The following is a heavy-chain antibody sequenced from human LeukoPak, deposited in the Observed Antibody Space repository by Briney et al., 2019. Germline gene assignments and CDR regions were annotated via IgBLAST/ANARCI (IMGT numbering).Heavy chain of an antibody. J-gene: IGHJ5*02. Sequence: SETLSLTCTVSGGSVSSSIYYWGWIRQPPGKGLEWIGSISYSGTNYNNPSLKSRVSISIDTSKNQFSVKLTSVTAADTAMYYCASLRTLRSWGQGTLVTVSS. CDR2: ISYSGTN. V-gene: IGHV4-39*01. CDR1: GGSVSSSIYY. CDR3: ASLRTLRS. D-gene: IGHD3-10*01.